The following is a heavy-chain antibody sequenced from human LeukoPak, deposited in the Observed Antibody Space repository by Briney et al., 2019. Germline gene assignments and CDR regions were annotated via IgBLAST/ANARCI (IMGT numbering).Heavy chain of an antibody. V-gene: IGHV3-21*01. CDR1: GFTFSSYS. CDR2: IGSSSSYI. J-gene: IGHJ4*02. D-gene: IGHD3-16*01. CDR3: AKRRGENFFFDL. Sequence: GGSLRLPCAASGFTFSSYSMNWVRQAPRKGLEWVSSIGSSSSYIYYADSVKGRFTISRDNAKNSLYLQMNSLRAEDTAVYYCAKRRGENFFFDLWGQGAQVTVSS.